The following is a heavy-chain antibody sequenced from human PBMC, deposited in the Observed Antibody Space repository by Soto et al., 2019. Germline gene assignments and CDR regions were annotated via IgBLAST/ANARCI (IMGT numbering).Heavy chain of an antibody. CDR3: AADPYYYDSSDYYSFDY. Sequence: SGKVSCKPSGFTLTSSAVQCFRQARGQRLEWIGWIVVGSGNTDYAQKFQERVTITRDMSTSTAYMELSSLRSEDTAVYYCAADPYYYDSSDYYSFDYWGQGTLVTVSS. J-gene: IGHJ4*02. CDR2: IVVGSGNT. V-gene: IGHV1-58*01. D-gene: IGHD3-22*01. CDR1: GFTLTSSA.